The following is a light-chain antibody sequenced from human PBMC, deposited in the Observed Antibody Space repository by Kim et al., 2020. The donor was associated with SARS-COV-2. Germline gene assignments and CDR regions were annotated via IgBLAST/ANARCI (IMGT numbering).Light chain of an antibody. CDR1: QGINNN. J-gene: IGKJ1*01. Sequence: DVQMTQSPSAMSASVGDRVTITCRASQGINNNLAWFQQKPGKVPKRLIYGASSLHSGVPPRFSGCGSGTEFTLIISSLQPEDFATYYCLQHNSYPWTFGQGTKVDIK. V-gene: IGKV1-17*03. CDR3: LQHNSYPWT. CDR2: GAS.